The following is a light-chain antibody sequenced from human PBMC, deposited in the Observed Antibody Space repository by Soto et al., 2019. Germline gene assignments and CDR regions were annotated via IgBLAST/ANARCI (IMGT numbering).Light chain of an antibody. CDR1: QGISNW. Sequence: DIQMTQSPSYVSPSVGDRVTITCRAIQGISNWLAWYKHKPGKAPKLLIYAASSLQSGVPSRFSGSGSGTDFTLTIRSLKPEDFATDYCQQVNSFRTFGQGTKVDIK. CDR3: QQVNSFRT. V-gene: IGKV1-12*01. J-gene: IGKJ1*01. CDR2: AAS.